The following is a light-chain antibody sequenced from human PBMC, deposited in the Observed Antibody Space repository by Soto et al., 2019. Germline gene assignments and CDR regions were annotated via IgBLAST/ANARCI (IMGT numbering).Light chain of an antibody. CDR3: CSYAGGYTHAV. V-gene: IGLV2-11*01. J-gene: IGLJ2*01. CDR2: DVS. CDR1: SSDVGTYNY. Sequence: QSALTQPRSVSGPPGQSVSISCSGTSSDVGTYNYVSWYQQHPGKAPKLMIYDVSKRPSGVPDRFSGSKSGNTASLTISGLQAEDEADYYCCSYAGGYTHAVSGGGTKVTVL.